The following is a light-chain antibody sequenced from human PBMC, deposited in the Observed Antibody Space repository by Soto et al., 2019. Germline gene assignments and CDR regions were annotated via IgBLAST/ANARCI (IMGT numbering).Light chain of an antibody. CDR1: QSISSNF. J-gene: IGKJ1*01. V-gene: IGKV3-20*01. CDR3: QQYGGSPRT. CDR2: GAS. Sequence: ELVFTQSPGTLSFSPGERATLSCRASQSISSNFLAWYQQKPGRAPRLLIYGASSRATGIPDRFSGSGSGTDFTLTISRLEPEDLAVYYCQQYGGSPRTLGQGTKVDIK.